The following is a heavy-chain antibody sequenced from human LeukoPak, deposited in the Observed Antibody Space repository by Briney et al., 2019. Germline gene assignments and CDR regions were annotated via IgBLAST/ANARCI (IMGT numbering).Heavy chain of an antibody. CDR3: ARGPPRYFDWLLPYDY. Sequence: PSETLSLTCAVYGGSFSGYYWSWIRQPPGKGLEWIGGINHSGSTNYNPSLKSRVTISVDTSKNQFSLKLSSVTAADTAVYYCARGPPRYFDWLLPYDYWGQGTLVTVSS. D-gene: IGHD3-9*01. CDR1: GGSFSGYY. CDR2: INHSGST. J-gene: IGHJ4*02. V-gene: IGHV4-34*01.